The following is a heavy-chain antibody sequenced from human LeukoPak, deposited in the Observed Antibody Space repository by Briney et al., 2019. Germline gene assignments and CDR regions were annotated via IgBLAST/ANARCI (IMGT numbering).Heavy chain of an antibody. V-gene: IGHV4-31*03. CDR2: IYYSGST. D-gene: IGHD2-15*01. CDR1: GGSVSSGSYY. CDR3: ARSGRRGIMDV. J-gene: IGHJ6*02. Sequence: SETLSLTCTVSGGSVSSGSYYWSWIRQHPGKGLEWIGYIYYSGSTYYNPSLKSRVTISVDTSKNQFSLKLSSVTAADTAVYYCARSGRRGIMDVWGQGTTVTVSS.